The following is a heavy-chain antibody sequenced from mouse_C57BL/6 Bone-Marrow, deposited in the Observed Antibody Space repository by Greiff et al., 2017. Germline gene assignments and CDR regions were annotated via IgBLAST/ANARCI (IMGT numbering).Heavy chain of an antibody. Sequence: EVNVVESGGGLVKPGGSLKLSCAASGFTFSSYAMSWVRPTPEKRLEWVATISDGGSYTYYPDNVKGRFTISRDNAKNNLYLQMSHLKSEDTAMYYCARAAYWGQGTLVTVSA. V-gene: IGHV5-4*03. CDR3: ARAAY. CDR1: GFTFSSYA. J-gene: IGHJ3*01. CDR2: ISDGGSYT.